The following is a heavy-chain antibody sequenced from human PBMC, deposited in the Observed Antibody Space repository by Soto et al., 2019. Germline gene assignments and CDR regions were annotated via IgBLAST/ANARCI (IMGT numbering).Heavy chain of an antibody. D-gene: IGHD6-19*01. V-gene: IGHV3-23*01. Sequence: GWSLRLSCAASVFTFSSYAMSWVRQAPGKGLEWVSAISGSGGSTYYADSVKGRFTISRDNSKNTLYLQMNSLRAEDTAVYYCAKAAVALYYFDYWGQGTLVTVSS. CDR1: VFTFSSYA. J-gene: IGHJ4*02. CDR3: AKAAVALYYFDY. CDR2: ISGSGGST.